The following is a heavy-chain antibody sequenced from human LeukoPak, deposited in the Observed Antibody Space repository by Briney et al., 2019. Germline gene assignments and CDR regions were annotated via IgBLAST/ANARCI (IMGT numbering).Heavy chain of an antibody. J-gene: IGHJ4*02. D-gene: IGHD3-22*01. CDR2: IYYSGST. Sequence: SETLSLTCTVSGGSISSYYWSWIRQPPGKGLEWIGYIYYSGSTNYNPSLKSRVTISVDTSKNQFSLKLSSVTAADTAVYYCARRRGGYYQDYWGQGTLVTVSS. V-gene: IGHV4-59*08. CDR3: ARRRGGYYQDY. CDR1: GGSISSYY.